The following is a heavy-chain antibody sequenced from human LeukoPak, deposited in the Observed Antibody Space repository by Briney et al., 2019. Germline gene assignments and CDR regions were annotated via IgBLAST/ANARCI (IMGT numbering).Heavy chain of an antibody. CDR2: ISSSSSYI. V-gene: IGHV3-21*01. CDR1: GFTVSRNY. Sequence: SGGSLRLSCAASGFTVSRNYMNWVRQAPGKGLEWVSSISSSSSYIYYADSVKGRFTISRDNAKNSLYLQMNSLRAEDTAVYYCARVGQRVWDVGFYFDYWGQGTLVTVSS. D-gene: IGHD3-16*01. CDR3: ARVGQRVWDVGFYFDY. J-gene: IGHJ4*02.